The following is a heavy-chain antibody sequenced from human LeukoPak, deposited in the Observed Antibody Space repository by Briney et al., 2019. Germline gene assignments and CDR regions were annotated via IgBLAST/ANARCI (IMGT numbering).Heavy chain of an antibody. CDR1: GYTFTSYY. D-gene: IGHD6-19*01. V-gene: IGHV1-46*01. CDR2: INPSGGST. Sequence: ASEKVSCKASGYTFTSYYMHWVRQAPGQGLEWMGIINPSGGSTSYAQKFQGRVTMTRDTSTSTVYMELSSLRSEDTAVYYCTRTIGYRPVAGLKEKWFDPWGQGTLVTVSS. J-gene: IGHJ5*02. CDR3: TRTIGYRPVAGLKEKWFDP.